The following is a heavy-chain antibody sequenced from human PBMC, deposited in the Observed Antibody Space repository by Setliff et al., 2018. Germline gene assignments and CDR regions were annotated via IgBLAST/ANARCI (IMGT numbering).Heavy chain of an antibody. J-gene: IGHJ4*02. D-gene: IGHD1-26*01. CDR1: GGSISSDY. Sequence: SETLSLTCNVSGGSISSDYWSWIRQPPGKALEWIGYFYHSASSNYNPSLKGRVTMSADTSKNQLYLSLTSVSVADTAMYYCARGLNSESWTFRYWSQGILVTVSS. V-gene: IGHV4-59*08. CDR2: FYHSASS. CDR3: ARGLNSESWTFRY.